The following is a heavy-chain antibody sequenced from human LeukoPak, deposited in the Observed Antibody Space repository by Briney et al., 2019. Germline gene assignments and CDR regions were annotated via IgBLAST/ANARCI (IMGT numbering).Heavy chain of an antibody. CDR1: GFTFGSYW. CDR2: IKQDGSEK. D-gene: IGHD4-17*01. CDR3: ARERSYGDYDDY. J-gene: IGHJ4*02. V-gene: IGHV3-7*01. Sequence: GGSLRLSCAASGFTFGSYWMSWVRQAPGKGLEWVANIKQDGSEKYYVDSVKGRFTISRDNAKNSLYLQMNRLRAEDTAVYYCARERSYGDYDDYWGQGTLVTVSS.